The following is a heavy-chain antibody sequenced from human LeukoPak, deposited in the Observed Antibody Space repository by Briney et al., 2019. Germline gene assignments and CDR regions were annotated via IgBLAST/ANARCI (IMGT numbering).Heavy chain of an antibody. J-gene: IGHJ4*02. CDR3: AEPEGGYYDIRPD. CDR2: ISGSGGST. V-gene: IGHV3-23*01. D-gene: IGHD3-22*01. Sequence: GGSLRLSCAASGFTFSSYAMSWVRQAPGKGLEWVSAISGSGGSTYYADSVKGRFTISRDNSKNTLYLQMNSLRAEDTAVYYCAEPEGGYYDIRPDWGQGTLVTVSS. CDR1: GFTFSSYA.